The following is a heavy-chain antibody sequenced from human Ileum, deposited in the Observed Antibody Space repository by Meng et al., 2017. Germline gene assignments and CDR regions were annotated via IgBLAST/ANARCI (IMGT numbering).Heavy chain of an antibody. CDR1: GGSISSYY. V-gene: IGHV4-4*07. Sequence: SETLSLTCPVSGGSISSYYWSWIRQPAGKGLEWIGRIYTSGSTNYNPSLKSRVPMSVDTSKNQSSLKLSSVTAADTAVYYCAREPMVRGVTSVWYFDLWGRGTLVTVSS. J-gene: IGHJ2*01. CDR2: IYTSGST. D-gene: IGHD3-10*01. CDR3: AREPMVRGVTSVWYFDL.